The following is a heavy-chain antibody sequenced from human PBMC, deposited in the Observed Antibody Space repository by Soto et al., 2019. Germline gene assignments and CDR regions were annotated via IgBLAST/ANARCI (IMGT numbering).Heavy chain of an antibody. J-gene: IGHJ4*02. V-gene: IGHV1-18*04. D-gene: IGHD3-22*01. CDR3: ARAYPIYYDSSGYYPFDY. CDR2: ISAYNGNT. CDR1: GYTFTSYG. Sequence: GASVKVSCKASGYTFTSYGISWVRQAPGQGLEWMGRISAYNGNTNYAQKLQGRVTMTTDTSTSTAYMELRSLRSDDTAVYYCARAYPIYYDSSGYYPFDYWGQGTLVTVSS.